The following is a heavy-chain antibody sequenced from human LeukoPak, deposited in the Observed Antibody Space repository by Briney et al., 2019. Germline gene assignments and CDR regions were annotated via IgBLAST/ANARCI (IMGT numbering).Heavy chain of an antibody. CDR2: IYYSGST. Sequence: SETLSLTCAVYGGSFSGYYWSWIRQPPGKGMEWVGSIYYSGSTYTNPSLNSRVTISVDTSKNQFSLKLSSVTAADTDVYYCARLYGGNSDYWGQGTLVTVSS. D-gene: IGHD4-23*01. CDR3: ARLYGGNSDY. J-gene: IGHJ4*02. V-gene: IGHV4-34*01. CDR1: GGSFSGYY.